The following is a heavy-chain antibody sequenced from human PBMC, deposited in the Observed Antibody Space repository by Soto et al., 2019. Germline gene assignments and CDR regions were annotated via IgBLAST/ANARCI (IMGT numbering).Heavy chain of an antibody. D-gene: IGHD6-19*01. CDR2: TYYRSNWRH. CDR1: GDSVSSNTAA. Sequence: SQTRSLNCAFSGDSVSSNTAAWNWIRSSPSRGLEWLGRTYYRSNWRHDYAVSVRSRITVNPDTSKNHFSLQLNSVTPDDTAVYNCARGVAGSGFDLWGQGTLVTVSS. J-gene: IGHJ4*01. CDR3: ARGVAGSGFDL. V-gene: IGHV6-1*01.